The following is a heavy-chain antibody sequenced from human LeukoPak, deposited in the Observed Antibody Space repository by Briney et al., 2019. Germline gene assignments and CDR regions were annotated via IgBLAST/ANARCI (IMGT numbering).Heavy chain of an antibody. D-gene: IGHD3-10*01. J-gene: IGHJ4*02. Sequence: GGSLRLSCAASGFTFSYYWMSWVRQAPGKGLEWVANINQDGSEKYYVDSVKGRFTISRDNAKTSLYLQMNSLRAEDTAVYYCATSAMVRGGYENWGQGTPVTVSS. V-gene: IGHV3-7*01. CDR1: GFTFSYYW. CDR2: INQDGSEK. CDR3: ATSAMVRGGYEN.